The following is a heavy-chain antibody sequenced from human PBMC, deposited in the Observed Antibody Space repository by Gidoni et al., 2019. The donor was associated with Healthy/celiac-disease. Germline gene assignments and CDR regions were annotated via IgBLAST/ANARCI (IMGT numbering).Heavy chain of an antibody. Sequence: EVQLLESGGGLVQPGGSLRLSCAVSGFTSSSYAMRWVRQAPGKGLEWVSAISGSGGSTYYADSVKGRFTISRDNSKNTLYLQMNSLRAEDTAVYYCAKERSHYYDSSGYYSDAFDIWGQGTMVTVSS. CDR1: GFTSSSYA. V-gene: IGHV3-23*01. D-gene: IGHD3-22*01. CDR2: ISGSGGST. J-gene: IGHJ3*02. CDR3: AKERSHYYDSSGYYSDAFDI.